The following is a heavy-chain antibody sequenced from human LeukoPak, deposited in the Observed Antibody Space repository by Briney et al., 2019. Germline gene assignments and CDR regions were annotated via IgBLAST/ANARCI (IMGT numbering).Heavy chain of an antibody. J-gene: IGHJ4*02. D-gene: IGHD2-2*01. Sequence: GGSLRLSCAASGFTFSSYWMTWVRQAPGKGLEWVANIKQDGSEKHYVDSVKGRFTISRDNAKNSLYLQMNSLRAEDTAVYYCASSRDFYFDYWGQGTLVTVTS. V-gene: IGHV3-7*01. CDR1: GFTFSSYW. CDR2: IKQDGSEK. CDR3: ASSRDFYFDY.